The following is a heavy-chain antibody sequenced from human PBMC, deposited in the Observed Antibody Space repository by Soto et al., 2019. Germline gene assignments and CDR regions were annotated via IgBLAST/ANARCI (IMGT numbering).Heavy chain of an antibody. CDR1: GFTFSIYA. D-gene: IGHD5-12*01. Sequence: EVQLLESWGGLVQPGGSLRLACAASGFTFSIYAMSWVRQAPGKGLEWVSAISGSGGSTYYADSVKGRFTISRDNSKNTLYLQMNSLRAEDTAVYYCAKHIAGSGYGFREICGQGTMVTVSS. CDR2: ISGSGGST. V-gene: IGHV3-23*01. CDR3: AKHIAGSGYGFREI. J-gene: IGHJ3*02.